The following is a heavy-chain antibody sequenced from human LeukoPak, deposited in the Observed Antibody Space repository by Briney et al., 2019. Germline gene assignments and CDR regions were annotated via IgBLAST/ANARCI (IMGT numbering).Heavy chain of an antibody. Sequence: GGSLRLSCAASGFTLSSNYMSWVRQAPGKGLEGVSVIYSGGSTYYADSVKGRFTISRHNSKNTLYLQMNSLRAEDTAVYYCARALFTVTRPTAVYYYGMDVWGQGTTVTVSS. CDR2: IYSGGST. J-gene: IGHJ6*02. D-gene: IGHD4-17*01. CDR3: ARALFTVTRPTAVYYYGMDV. CDR1: GFTLSSNY. V-gene: IGHV3-53*04.